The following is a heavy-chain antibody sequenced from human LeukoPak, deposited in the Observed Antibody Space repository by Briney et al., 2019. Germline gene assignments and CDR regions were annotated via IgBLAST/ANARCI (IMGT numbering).Heavy chain of an antibody. Sequence: PGGSLRLSCAASGLTFSTYWMHWVRQAPGKGLVWVSLINGDGSSTSYADSVKGRFTISRDNAKNSLYLQMNSLRVEDTAVYYCARDGVTMKILEYWGQGTLVTVSS. CDR3: ARDGVTMKILEY. V-gene: IGHV3-74*01. CDR1: GLTFSTYW. D-gene: IGHD3-22*01. CDR2: INGDGSST. J-gene: IGHJ4*02.